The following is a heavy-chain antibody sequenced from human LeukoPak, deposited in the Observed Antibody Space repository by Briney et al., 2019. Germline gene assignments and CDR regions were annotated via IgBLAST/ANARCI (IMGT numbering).Heavy chain of an antibody. V-gene: IGHV4-38-2*02. D-gene: IGHD3-10*01. CDR1: LYSMNSGYY. CDR3: ARNRYYYGLGNYGVPNWFDP. CDR2: MHHSGST. Sequence: SETLSLTCRVSLYSMNSGYYWGWIRQSPGKGLQWIGSMHHSGSTYYSPSLKSRVTISVDTSKNQFSLKLSSVTAADTAMYYCARNRYYYGLGNYGVPNWFDPWGQGTLVTVSS. J-gene: IGHJ5*02.